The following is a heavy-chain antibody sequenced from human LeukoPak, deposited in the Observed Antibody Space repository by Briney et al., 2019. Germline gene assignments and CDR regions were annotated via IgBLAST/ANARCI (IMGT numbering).Heavy chain of an antibody. CDR1: GGSISSSSHY. J-gene: IGHJ2*01. V-gene: IGHV4-39*01. CDR2: IYYSGST. D-gene: IGHD3-10*01. CDR3: ARLGGGPSNWYFGL. Sequence: SETLSLTCTVSGGSISSSSHYWGWIRQPPGKGLEWIGTIYYSGSTYYNPSLKSRVTISVDTSKNQFSLKLSSVTAADTAVYYCARLGGGPSNWYFGLWGRGTLVTASS.